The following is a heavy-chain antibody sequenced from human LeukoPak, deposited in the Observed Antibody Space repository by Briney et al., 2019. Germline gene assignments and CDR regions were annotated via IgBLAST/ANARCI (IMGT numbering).Heavy chain of an antibody. CDR1: GGSFSDYY. V-gene: IGHV4-4*07. J-gene: IGHJ6*03. Sequence: SETLSLTCAVYGGSFSDYYWSWIRQPAGKGLEWIGRIYTSGSTNYNPSLKSRVTMSVDTSKNQFSLKLSSVTAADTAVYYCARDLSNRGRDYYYYMDVWGKGTTVTVSS. CDR3: ARDLSNRGRDYYYYMDV. CDR2: IYTSGST. D-gene: IGHD7-27*01.